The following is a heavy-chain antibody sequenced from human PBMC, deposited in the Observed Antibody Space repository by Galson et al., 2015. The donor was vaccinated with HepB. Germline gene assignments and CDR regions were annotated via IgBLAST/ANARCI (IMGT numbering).Heavy chain of an antibody. CDR1: GFTFSSYA. D-gene: IGHD2-2*01. CDR2: ISGSGGST. J-gene: IGHJ6*02. V-gene: IGHV3-23*01. CDR3: ANAYHIVVVPTYYYYYYGMDV. Sequence: SLRLSCAASGFTFSSYAMSWVRQAPGKGLEWVSAISGSGGSTYYADSVKGRFTISRDNSKNTLYLQMNSLRAEDTAVYYCANAYHIVVVPTYYYYYYGMDVWGQGTTVTVSS.